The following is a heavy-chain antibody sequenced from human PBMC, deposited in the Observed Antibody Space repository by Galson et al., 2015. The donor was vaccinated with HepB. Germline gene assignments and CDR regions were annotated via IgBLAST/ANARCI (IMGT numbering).Heavy chain of an antibody. CDR3: VRDSGTYPGYYDF. CDR1: GFTFTRYA. V-gene: IGHV3-74*01. CDR2: INPDGTPT. J-gene: IGHJ4*02. D-gene: IGHD1-26*01. Sequence: SLRLSCAASGFTFTRYAMNWVRQAQGKGLVWVSVINPDGTPTDYADSVRGRFTIATANVRNTMFLQMNSLRAEDMGVYYCVRDSGTYPGYYDFWGQGILVTVSS.